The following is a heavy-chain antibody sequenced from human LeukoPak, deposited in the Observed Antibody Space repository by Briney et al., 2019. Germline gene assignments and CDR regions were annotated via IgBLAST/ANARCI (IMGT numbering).Heavy chain of an antibody. CDR3: ARVIREQWLGKYYFDY. V-gene: IGHV7-4-1*02. Sequence: ASVKVSCKASGYTFTSYAMNWVRQAPGQGLEWMGWINTNTGNPTYAQGFTGRFVFSLDTSVSTAYLQISSLKAEDTAVYYCARVIREQWLGKYYFDYWGQGTLVTVSS. J-gene: IGHJ4*02. D-gene: IGHD6-19*01. CDR2: INTNTGNP. CDR1: GYTFTSYA.